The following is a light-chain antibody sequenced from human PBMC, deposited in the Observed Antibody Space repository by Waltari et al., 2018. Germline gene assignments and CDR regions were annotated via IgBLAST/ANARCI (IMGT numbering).Light chain of an antibody. CDR1: SSDVGSYNL. Sequence: QSALTQPASVSGPPGQSITISCTGTSSDVGSYNLVSWYQQPPGKAPKLMIYEVSKRPSGVSNRFSGSKSGNTASLTISGLQAEDEVDYYCCSYAGSSTPVVFGGGTKLTVL. V-gene: IGLV2-23*02. CDR3: CSYAGSSTPVV. CDR2: EVS. J-gene: IGLJ2*01.